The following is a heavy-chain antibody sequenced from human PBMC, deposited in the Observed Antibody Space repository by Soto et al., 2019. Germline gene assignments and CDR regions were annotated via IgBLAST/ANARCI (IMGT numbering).Heavy chain of an antibody. CDR1: GGSISSYY. CDR3: ARERDPYYYYGMAV. J-gene: IGHJ6*04. CDR2: IYYSGST. V-gene: IGHV4-59*01. Sequence: PSETLSLTCIVSGGSISSYYWSWIRQPPGKGLEWIGYIYYSGSTNYNPSLKSRVTISVDTSKNQFSLKLSSVTAADTAVYYCARERDPYYYYGMAVRGKGTTVTVSS.